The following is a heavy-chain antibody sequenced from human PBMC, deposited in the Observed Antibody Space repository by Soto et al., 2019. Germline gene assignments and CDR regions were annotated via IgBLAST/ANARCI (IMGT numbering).Heavy chain of an antibody. D-gene: IGHD2-21*02. CDR2: VNHRGST. J-gene: IGHJ4*02. V-gene: IGHV4-34*01. CDR3: ARGAFCRGDCNGGFDY. CDR1: GESFSGYY. Sequence: SETLSLTCAVYGESFSGYYWSWIRQPPGKGLEWIGEVNHRGSTNYNPSLKSRVTISVDTSKNQFSLNLSSVTAADTAVYYCARGAFCRGDCNGGFDYWGQGTLVTVSS.